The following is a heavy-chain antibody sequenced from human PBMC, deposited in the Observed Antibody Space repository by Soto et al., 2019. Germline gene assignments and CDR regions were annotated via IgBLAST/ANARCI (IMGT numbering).Heavy chain of an antibody. Sequence: EVQLVESGGGLVQPGGSLRLSCVASGYTFSDSWMTWVRQVPGKGLEWVANIDGDGTVTNYVDSMGGRFAISRDNPRSPVYLHLTNLRTEDTAIDHCVKESSSGGSWWGQGTLVTVSS. CDR3: VKESSSGGSW. CDR1: GYTFSDSW. J-gene: IGHJ4*02. D-gene: IGHD2-15*01. V-gene: IGHV3-7*03. CDR2: IDGDGTVT.